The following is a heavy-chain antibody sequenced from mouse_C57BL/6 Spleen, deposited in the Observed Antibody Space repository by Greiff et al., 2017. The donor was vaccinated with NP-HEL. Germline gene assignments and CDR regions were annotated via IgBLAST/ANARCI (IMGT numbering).Heavy chain of an antibody. CDR1: GFTFSSYA. Sequence: EVQLVESGGGLVKPGGSLKLSCAASGFTFSSYAMSWVRQTPEKRLEWVATISDGGSYTYYPDNVKGRFTISRDNAKNNLYLQMSHLKSEDTAMYYCARDAGITTRYFDVWGTGTTVTVSS. V-gene: IGHV5-4*01. CDR3: ARDAGITTRYFDV. J-gene: IGHJ1*03. CDR2: ISDGGSYT. D-gene: IGHD2-4*01.